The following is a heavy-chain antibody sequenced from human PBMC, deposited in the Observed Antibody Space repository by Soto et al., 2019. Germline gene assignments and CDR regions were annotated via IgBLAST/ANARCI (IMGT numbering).Heavy chain of an antibody. V-gene: IGHV3-30-3*01. Sequence: PGGSLRLSCAASGFTFSSYAMHWVRQAPGKGLEWVAVISYDGINKYYADSVKGRFTISRDNSKNTLYLQMNSLRAEDTAVYYCTTRPEYCGGDCYTSLDYYGMDVWGQGTTVTVSS. CDR3: TTRPEYCGGDCYTSLDYYGMDV. CDR1: GFTFSSYA. CDR2: ISYDGINK. J-gene: IGHJ6*02. D-gene: IGHD2-21*02.